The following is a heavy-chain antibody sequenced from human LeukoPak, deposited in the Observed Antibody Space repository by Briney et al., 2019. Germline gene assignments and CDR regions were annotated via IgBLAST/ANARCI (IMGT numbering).Heavy chain of an antibody. CDR1: GFSLSNYG. D-gene: IGHD1-14*01. V-gene: IGHV3-33*01. Sequence: GGSLRLSCAASGFSLSNYGMHWVRQAPGKGLEWVAAILYDGNTKHYADSVKGRFTISRDISKNTFYMQMNSLTAEDTAVYYCARDHRPEIQYYYMDGWGKGTTVAASS. CDR3: ARDHRPEIQYYYMDG. CDR2: ILYDGNTK. J-gene: IGHJ6*03.